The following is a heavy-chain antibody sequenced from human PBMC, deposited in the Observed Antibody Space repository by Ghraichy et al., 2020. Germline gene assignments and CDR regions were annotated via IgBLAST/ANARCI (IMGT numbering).Heavy chain of an antibody. D-gene: IGHD3-9*01. CDR2: IKSKTDGGTT. J-gene: IGHJ4*02. V-gene: IGHV3-15*01. CDR1: GFTFSNAW. Sequence: GGSLRLSCAASGFTFSNAWMSWVRQAPGKGLEWVGRIKSKTDGGTTDYAAPVKGRFTISRDDSKNTLYLQMNSLKTEDTAVYYCTTDYADDILTGYYNVDYWGQGTMVTVSS. CDR3: TTDYADDILTGYYNVDY.